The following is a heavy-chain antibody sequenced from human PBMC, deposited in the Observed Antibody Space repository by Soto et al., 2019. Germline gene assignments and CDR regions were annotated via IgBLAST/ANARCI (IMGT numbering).Heavy chain of an antibody. Sequence: GGSLRLSCAASGFTFSSYWMHWVRQAPGKGLVWVSRINSDGSSTSYADSVKGRFTISRDNSKNTLDLQMNSLRAEDTAVYYCAKEHYNRYYYYGMDVWGQGTAVTVSS. V-gene: IGHV3-74*01. CDR2: INSDGSST. J-gene: IGHJ6*02. D-gene: IGHD4-4*01. CDR3: AKEHYNRYYYYGMDV. CDR1: GFTFSSYW.